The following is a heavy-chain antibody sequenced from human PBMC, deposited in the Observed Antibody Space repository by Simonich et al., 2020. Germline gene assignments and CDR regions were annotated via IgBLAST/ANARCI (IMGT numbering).Heavy chain of an antibody. CDR2: IITNNVNT. V-gene: IGHV1-18*01. CDR3: ARASRGTWWYYYFDY. J-gene: IGHJ4*02. D-gene: IGHD2-15*01. Sequence: QVQLVQSGAEVKKPGASVKVSCKASGYTFTRYGFSWVRQAPGQGLEWMGWIITNNVNTNYAQTLQDRVTMTTYTSTSTAYMWRRSLRSDDTAVYYCARASRGTWWYYYFDYWGQGTLVTVSS. CDR1: GYTFTRYG.